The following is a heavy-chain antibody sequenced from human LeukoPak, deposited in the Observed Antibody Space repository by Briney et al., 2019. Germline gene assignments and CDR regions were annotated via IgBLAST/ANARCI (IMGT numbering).Heavy chain of an antibody. V-gene: IGHV3-23*01. CDR3: AKAARWNYFDY. Sequence: PGGSLRLSCSACGFTFSSNAMSWVRQAPGKGLEWVSVITDSGGSTYYADSVKGRFTISRDNSKNPLYLQMNSLRAEDTAVYYCAKAARWNYFDYWGPGTLVTVSS. CDR1: GFTFSSNA. CDR2: ITDSGGST. D-gene: IGHD4-23*01. J-gene: IGHJ4*02.